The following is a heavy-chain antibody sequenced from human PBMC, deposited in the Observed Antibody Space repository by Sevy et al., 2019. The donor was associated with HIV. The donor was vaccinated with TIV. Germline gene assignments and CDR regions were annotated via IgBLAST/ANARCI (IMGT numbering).Heavy chain of an antibody. V-gene: IGHV3-48*01. J-gene: IGHJ6*02. D-gene: IGHD6-19*01. CDR3: ARSVLAVAGSYGMDV. Sequence: GGSLRLSCAASGFTFSSYSMNWVRQAPGKGLEWVSYISSSSSTIYYADSVKGRFTISRDNSKNTLYLQMNSLRPEDTAVYYCARSVLAVAGSYGMDVWGQGTTVTVSS. CDR1: GFTFSSYS. CDR2: ISSSSSTI.